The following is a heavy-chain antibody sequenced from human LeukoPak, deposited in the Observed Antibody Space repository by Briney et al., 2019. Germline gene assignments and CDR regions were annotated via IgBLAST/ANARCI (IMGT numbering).Heavy chain of an antibody. Sequence: PSETLSLTCAVYGGSFSGYYWSWNRQPPGKGLEWIGEINHSGSTNYNPSLKSRVTISVDTSKNQFSLKLSSVTAADTAVYYCARPKDYYDSSGYPSAFDIWGQGTMVTVSS. CDR2: INHSGST. D-gene: IGHD3-22*01. V-gene: IGHV4-34*01. CDR1: GGSFSGYY. J-gene: IGHJ3*02. CDR3: ARPKDYYDSSGYPSAFDI.